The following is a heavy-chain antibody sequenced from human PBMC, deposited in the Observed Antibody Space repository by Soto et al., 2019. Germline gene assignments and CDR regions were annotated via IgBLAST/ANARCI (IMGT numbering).Heavy chain of an antibody. Sequence: EVQLLDSGGGLVQPGGSLRLSCAASGFTYSNYAMSWVRQAPGKGLEWVSSITGSGDRTYYADSVKGRFTISRDNSKNTLYLQMSSLRVEDTAVYYCANGVCSGGSCYGIEDVWGQGTTVTVSS. J-gene: IGHJ6*02. CDR2: ITGSGDRT. CDR1: GFTYSNYA. D-gene: IGHD2-15*01. CDR3: ANGVCSGGSCYGIEDV. V-gene: IGHV3-23*01.